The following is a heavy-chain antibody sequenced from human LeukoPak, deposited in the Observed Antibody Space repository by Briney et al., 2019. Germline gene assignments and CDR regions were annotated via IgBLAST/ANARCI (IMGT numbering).Heavy chain of an antibody. J-gene: IGHJ4*02. V-gene: IGHV1-46*01. D-gene: IGHD6-19*01. CDR2: INPSGGST. CDR3: ARVYSSGEGPV. Sequence: ASVKVSCKASGYAFISYDIHWVRQAPGQGLEWMGIINPSGGSTSYAQKFQGRVTMTRDMSTSTVYMELSSLRSEDTAVYYCARVYSSGEGPVWGQGTLVTVSS. CDR1: GYAFISYD.